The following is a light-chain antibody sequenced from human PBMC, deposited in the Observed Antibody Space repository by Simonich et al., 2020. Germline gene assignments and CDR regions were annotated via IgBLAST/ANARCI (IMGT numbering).Light chain of an antibody. V-gene: IGKV4-1*01. CDR3: QQYYSTPYT. CDR2: WAS. CDR1: PSVLYSSNNKNY. J-gene: IGKJ2*01. Sequence: DIVLTQSPASLAVSLGERATINCKSSPSVLYSSNNKNYLAWYQQKPGQPPKLLIYWASTRASGVPERFRGSGSGTDFTLTISSLQAEDVAVYYCQQYYSTPYTFGQGTKLEIK.